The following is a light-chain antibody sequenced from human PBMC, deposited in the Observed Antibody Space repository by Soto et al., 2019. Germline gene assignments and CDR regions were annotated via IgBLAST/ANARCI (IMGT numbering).Light chain of an antibody. V-gene: IGKV3-20*01. CDR2: GAS. CDR3: QEYGSSPGK. J-gene: IGKJ1*01. Sequence: ILMTQSPATLSVSPVERAPLSCRASQSVSSNLDWYPQTPGQAHRLLIYGASSRATGIPDRFSGSGYGKDFTLTIRRLGPEDCSVDDCQEYGSSPGKLGKRTKVDIK. CDR1: QSVSSN.